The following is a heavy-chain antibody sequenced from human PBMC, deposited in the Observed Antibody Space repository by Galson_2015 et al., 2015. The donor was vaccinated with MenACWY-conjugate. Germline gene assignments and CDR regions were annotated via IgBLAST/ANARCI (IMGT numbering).Heavy chain of an antibody. CDR1: GFTFSSYW. V-gene: IGHV3-7*03. J-gene: IGHJ4*02. CDR2: IKQDGREK. CDR3: ARDPRGHFYY. Sequence: SLRLSCAVSGFTFSSYWMSWVRQAPGKGLEWVANIKQDGREKNYVDSVKGRFTISRDNADNSVYLQMDSLRVEDTAVYYCARDPRGHFYYWGQGTLGTFPS.